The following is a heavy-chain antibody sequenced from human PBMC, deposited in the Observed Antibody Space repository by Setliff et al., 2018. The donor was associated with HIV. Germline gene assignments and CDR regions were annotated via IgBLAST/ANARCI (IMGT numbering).Heavy chain of an antibody. V-gene: IGHV4-61*09. J-gene: IGHJ4*02. D-gene: IGHD3-16*01. Sequence: LSLTCTVSGGSVNSQSDYWTWIRQPAGKGLEWLGHIYISRSTNYNPSFKGRVAMSVDRSKNQFSLKLSSVTAADTAVYHCARARGSTLYINTFDSWGQGTQVTVSS. CDR1: GGSVNSQSDY. CDR2: IYISRST. CDR3: ARARGSTLYINTFDS.